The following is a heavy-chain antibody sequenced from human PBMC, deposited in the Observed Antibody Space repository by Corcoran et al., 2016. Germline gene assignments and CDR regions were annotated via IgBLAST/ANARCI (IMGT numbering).Heavy chain of an antibody. CDR2: ILPILGTA. CDR1: GGTFSSYA. D-gene: IGHD6-19*01. CDR3: ARAVATGDYYYGMDV. V-gene: IGHV1-69*06. J-gene: IGHJ6*02. Sequence: QVQLVQSGAEVKKPGSSVKVSCKASGGTFSSYAISWVRQAPGQGLEWMGGILPILGTANYAQKFQGRVTITADKSTSTAYMELSSLRSEATAVEYGARAVATGDYYYGMDVWGQGTTVTVS.